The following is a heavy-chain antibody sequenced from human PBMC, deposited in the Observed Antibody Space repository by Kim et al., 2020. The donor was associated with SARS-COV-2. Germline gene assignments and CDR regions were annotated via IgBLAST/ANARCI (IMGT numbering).Heavy chain of an antibody. D-gene: IGHD6-13*01. CDR3: ARVVAAGYNWFDP. Sequence: ADSVKGRFTISRDNAKNSLYLQMNSLRAEDTAVYYCARVVAAGYNWFDPWGQGTLVTVSS. V-gene: IGHV3-11*01. J-gene: IGHJ5*02.